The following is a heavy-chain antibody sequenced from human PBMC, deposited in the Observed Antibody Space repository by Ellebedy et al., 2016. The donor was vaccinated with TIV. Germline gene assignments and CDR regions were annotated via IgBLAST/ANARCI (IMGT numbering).Heavy chain of an antibody. V-gene: IGHV1-46*01. J-gene: IGHJ6*02. Sequence: ASVKVSCKASGYTFTSYYMHWVRQAPGQGLEWMGIINPSGGSTSYAQKFQGRVTMTRDTSTSTVYMELRSLRSDDTAVYYCARDSSDSGSYYHYYYYAMDVWGQGTTVTVSS. CDR1: GYTFTSYY. CDR2: INPSGGST. D-gene: IGHD1-26*01. CDR3: ARDSSDSGSYYHYYYYAMDV.